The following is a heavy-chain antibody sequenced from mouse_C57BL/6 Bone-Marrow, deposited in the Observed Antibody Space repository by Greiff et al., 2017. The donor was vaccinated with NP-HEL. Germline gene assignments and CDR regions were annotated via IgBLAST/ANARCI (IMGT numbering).Heavy chain of an antibody. CDR2: IYPGDGDT. D-gene: IGHD1-1*01. J-gene: IGHJ2*01. Sequence: ESGPELVKPGASVKISCKASGYAFSSSWMNWVKQRPGKGLEWIGRIYPGDGDTNYNGKFKGKATLTADKSSSTAYMQLSSLTSEDSAVYFCAREDGSSYGYWGQGTTLTVSS. CDR3: AREDGSSYGY. CDR1: GYAFSSSW. V-gene: IGHV1-82*01.